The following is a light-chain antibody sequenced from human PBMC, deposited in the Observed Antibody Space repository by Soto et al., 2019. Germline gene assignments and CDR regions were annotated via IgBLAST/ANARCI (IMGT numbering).Light chain of an antibody. Sequence: EIVMTQSPATLSVSPGERATLSCRASRNVSSNLAWYQQKPGQAPRLLIYGASTRPTGIPARFSGSGSGTEFTLTISSPQSEDFAVYYCQQYNNWPLTFGGGTKVEIK. CDR1: RNVSSN. CDR2: GAS. CDR3: QQYNNWPLT. V-gene: IGKV3-15*01. J-gene: IGKJ4*01.